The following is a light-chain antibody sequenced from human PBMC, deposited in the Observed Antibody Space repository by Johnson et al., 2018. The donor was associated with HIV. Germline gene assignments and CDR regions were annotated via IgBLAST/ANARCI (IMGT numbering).Light chain of an antibody. J-gene: IGLJ1*01. V-gene: IGLV1-51*02. Sequence: QSVLTQPPSVSAAPGQKVTISCSGSSSNIGSNYVSWYQQFPGAAPKLLMYENDKRPSGIPDRFSASKSGTSATLGITGLQTGDEADYYCGTWDSSLSAYVFGTGTKVTVL. CDR1: SSNIGSNY. CDR3: GTWDSSLSAYV. CDR2: END.